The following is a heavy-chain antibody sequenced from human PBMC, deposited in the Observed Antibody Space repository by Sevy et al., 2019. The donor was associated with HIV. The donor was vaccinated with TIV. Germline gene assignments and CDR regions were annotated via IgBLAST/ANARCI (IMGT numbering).Heavy chain of an antibody. CDR3: ARDQSYYDFWSAIGGMDV. Sequence: ASVKVSCKASGYTFTGYYMHWVRQAPGQGLGWMGWINPNSGGKNYAQRFQGRVTMTRETSISTAYMELSRLRSDDTAVYYCARDQSYYDFWSAIGGMDVWGQGTTVTVSS. D-gene: IGHD3-3*01. CDR1: GYTFTGYY. J-gene: IGHJ6*02. CDR2: INPNSGGK. V-gene: IGHV1-2*02.